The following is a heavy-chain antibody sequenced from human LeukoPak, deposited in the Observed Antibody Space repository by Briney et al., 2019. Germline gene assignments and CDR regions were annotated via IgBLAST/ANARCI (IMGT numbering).Heavy chain of an antibody. V-gene: IGHV4-39*01. J-gene: IGHJ5*02. Sequence: SETLSLTCTVSGGSISRSSYHWGWIRPPPGKGLEWVGSIYYSGGTYYNPSRKGRVTISVDTSKNQFSLKLSSVTAADTAVYYCARPITGTTKSFDPWGQGTLVTVSS. CDR3: ARPITGTTKSFDP. D-gene: IGHD1-7*01. CDR1: GGSISRSSYH. CDR2: IYYSGGT.